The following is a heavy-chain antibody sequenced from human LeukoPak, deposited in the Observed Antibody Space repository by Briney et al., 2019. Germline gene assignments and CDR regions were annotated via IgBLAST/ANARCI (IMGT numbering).Heavy chain of an antibody. D-gene: IGHD6-13*01. CDR1: GFTFSSYG. V-gene: IGHV3-30*18. CDR2: ISYDGSNK. Sequence: GGSLRLSCAASGFTFSSYGMHWVRQAPGKGLEWVALISYDGSNKYYADSVRGRFTISRDNSKNTLYLQMNSLRAEDTAVYYGAKDLIGYSSTWPAYWGQGTLVTVSS. CDR3: AKDLIGYSSTWPAY. J-gene: IGHJ4*02.